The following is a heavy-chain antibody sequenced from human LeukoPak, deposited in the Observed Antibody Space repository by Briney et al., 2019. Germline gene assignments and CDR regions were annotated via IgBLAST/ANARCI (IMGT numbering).Heavy chain of an antibody. CDR3: ARDLGWFGESNGFDP. Sequence: GGSLRLSCAASGFTFSNYSMNWVRQAPGKGLEWVSSISGSSSSIYYADAVKGRFTISRDNAKNSLYLQMNSLRAEDTAVYYCARDLGWFGESNGFDPWGQGTLVTVSS. J-gene: IGHJ5*02. V-gene: IGHV3-21*01. CDR2: ISGSSSSI. CDR1: GFTFSNYS. D-gene: IGHD3-10*01.